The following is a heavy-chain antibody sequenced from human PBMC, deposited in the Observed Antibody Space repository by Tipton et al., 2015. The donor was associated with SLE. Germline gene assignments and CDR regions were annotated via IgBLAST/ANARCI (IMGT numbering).Heavy chain of an antibody. CDR3: ARNPLPDILPGSRDY. J-gene: IGHJ4*02. Sequence: QVQLVQSGAEVKKPGASVKVSCKASGYTFTSYGISWVRQAPGQGLEWMGWISAYNGNTNYAQKLQGRVTMTTDTSTSTAYMELRSRRSDDPPVYYCARNPLPDILPGSRDYWGQGTLVPVSS. CDR1: GYTFTSYG. CDR2: ISAYNGNT. D-gene: IGHD3-9*01. V-gene: IGHV1-18*01.